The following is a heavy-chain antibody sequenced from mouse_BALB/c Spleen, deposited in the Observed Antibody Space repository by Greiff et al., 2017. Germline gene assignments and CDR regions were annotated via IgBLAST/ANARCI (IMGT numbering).Heavy chain of an antibody. Sequence: EVQVVESGGGLVQPGGSLKLSCAASGFTFSSYTMSWVRQTPEKRLEWVAYISNGGGSTYYPDTVKGRFTISRDNAKNTLYLQMSSLKSEDTAMYYCASPAYYGNYEAWFAYWGQGTLVTVSA. CDR3: ASPAYYGNYEAWFAY. J-gene: IGHJ3*01. CDR2: ISNGGGST. V-gene: IGHV5-12-2*01. D-gene: IGHD2-10*01. CDR1: GFTFSSYT.